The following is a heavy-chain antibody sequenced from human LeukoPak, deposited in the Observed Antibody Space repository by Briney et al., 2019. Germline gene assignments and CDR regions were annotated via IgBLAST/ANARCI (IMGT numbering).Heavy chain of an antibody. CDR3: AEDLGLFLFDD. V-gene: IGHV3-23*01. CDR1: GFTCSSYA. J-gene: IGHJ4*01. Sequence: GGSLRLSCAASGFTCSSYAMSWVRQAPGKGLEWVSAISGSGCSTYYADSVKGRVTISRDNTKRTLYLQMYSLRAKDTAVYYCAEDLGLFLFDDWGQGTLVTVSS. D-gene: IGHD3-3*01. CDR2: ISGSGCST.